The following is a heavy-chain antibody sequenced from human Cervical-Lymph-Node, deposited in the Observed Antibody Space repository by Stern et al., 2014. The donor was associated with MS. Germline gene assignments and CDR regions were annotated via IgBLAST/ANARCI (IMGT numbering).Heavy chain of an antibody. V-gene: IGHV1-2*04. Sequence: EQLVESGAEVKKPGASVKVSCKTSGYRFTDYFMHWVRQAPGQGLEWMGWINPNTGVTKNAQKFQGWVTLTRDTSTSTVYVELNRLKFNDSAIYFCARGYPFFAYWGQGTLITVSS. J-gene: IGHJ4*02. CDR2: INPNTGVT. CDR3: ARGYPFFAY. CDR1: GYRFTDYF. D-gene: IGHD2-15*01.